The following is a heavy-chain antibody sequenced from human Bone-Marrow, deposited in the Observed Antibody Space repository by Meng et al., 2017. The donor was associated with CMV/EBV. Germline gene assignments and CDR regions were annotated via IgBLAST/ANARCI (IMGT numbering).Heavy chain of an antibody. CDR1: GFTFSSYA. CDR3: AKWGSGIDY. Sequence: GESLKISCAASGFTFSSYAMSWVRQAPGKGLEWVSAISGSGGSTYYADTVKGRFTISRDNSKNTLYLQMNSLRAEDTAIYYSAKWGSGIDYWGQGTLVTVSS. CDR2: ISGSGGST. D-gene: IGHD6-19*01. J-gene: IGHJ4*02. V-gene: IGHV3-23*01.